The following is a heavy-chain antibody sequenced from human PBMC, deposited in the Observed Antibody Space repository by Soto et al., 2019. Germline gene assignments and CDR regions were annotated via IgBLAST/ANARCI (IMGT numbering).Heavy chain of an antibody. CDR2: IYYSGST. Sequence: SETLSLTCTVSGGSISSSSYYWGWIRQPPGKGLEWIGSIYYSGSTYYNPSLKSRVTISVDTSKNQFSLKLSSVTAADTAVYYCERHISGTSHDLYGRYVWGQGTTVTVAS. D-gene: IGHD1-7*01. J-gene: IGHJ6*02. CDR3: ERHISGTSHDLYGRYV. V-gene: IGHV4-39*01. CDR1: GGSISSSSYY.